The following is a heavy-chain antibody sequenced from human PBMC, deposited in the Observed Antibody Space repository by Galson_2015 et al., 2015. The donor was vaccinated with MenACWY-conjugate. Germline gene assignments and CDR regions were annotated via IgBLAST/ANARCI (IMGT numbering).Heavy chain of an antibody. CDR2: ISGSGDNT. V-gene: IGHV3-23*01. CDR1: GFTFSRHT. J-gene: IGHJ5*02. CDR3: AREIYYFGSLGWFDP. D-gene: IGHD3-10*01. Sequence: SLRLSCAASGFTFSRHTMTWVRQAPGKGLEWVSTISGSGDNTYYPDSVKGRFTISRDNSKDTLYLKMNSLRAEDAAVYYCAREIYYFGSLGWFDPWGQGTLVTVSS.